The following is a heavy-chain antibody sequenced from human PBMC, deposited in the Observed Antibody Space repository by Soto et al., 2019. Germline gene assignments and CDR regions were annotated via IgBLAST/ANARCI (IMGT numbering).Heavy chain of an antibody. D-gene: IGHD3-10*01. Sequence: SGTTLGDPTQTLTLTCTVSGFSLSARGVGMGWFRRPPGKPLEWLAIISWKDDKRYTTSLQSRINVTKDTSKNQVVLTMTDMETMHTATSSCAHSPSGAASHXWGQGILVTVSX. CDR3: AHSPSGAASHX. J-gene: IGHJ5*02. CDR2: ISWKDDK. CDR1: GFSLSARGVG. V-gene: IGHV2-5*01.